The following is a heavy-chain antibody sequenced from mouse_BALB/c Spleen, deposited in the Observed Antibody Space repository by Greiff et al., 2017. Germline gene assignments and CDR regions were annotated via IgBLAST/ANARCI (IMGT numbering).Heavy chain of an antibody. J-gene: IGHJ2*01. CDR2: ISSGGSYT. CDR1: GFTFSSYT. V-gene: IGHV5-6-4*01. CDR3: TRETEGFDY. D-gene: IGHD4-1*01. Sequence: EVQVVESGGGLVKPGGSLKLSCAASGFTFSSYTMSWVRQTPEKRLEWVATISSGGSYTYYPDSVKGRFTISRENAKNTLYLQMSSLKSEDTAMYYCTRETEGFDYWGQGTTLTVSS.